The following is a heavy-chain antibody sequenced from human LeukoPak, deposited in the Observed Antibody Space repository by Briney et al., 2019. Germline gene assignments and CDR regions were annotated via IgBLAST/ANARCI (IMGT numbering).Heavy chain of an antibody. CDR3: ARVPHPSGYPYYFDY. V-gene: IGHV1-69*05. CDR1: GGTFSSYA. CDR2: ITPIFGTA. J-gene: IGHJ4*02. D-gene: IGHD3-22*01. Sequence: SVKVSCKASGGTFSSYAISWVRQAPGQGLEWMGGITPIFGTANYAQKFQGRVTITTDKSTSTAYMELSSLRSEDTAVYYCARVPHPSGYPYYFDYWGQGTLVTVSS.